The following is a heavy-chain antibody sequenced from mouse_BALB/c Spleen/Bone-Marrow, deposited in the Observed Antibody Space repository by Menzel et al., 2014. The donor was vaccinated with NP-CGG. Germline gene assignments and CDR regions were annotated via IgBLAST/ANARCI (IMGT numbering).Heavy chain of an antibody. CDR1: AINTKDTY. J-gene: IGHJ3*01. D-gene: IGHD2-4*01. CDR3: DRYYDYGEFFAF. CDR2: IDPANGNT. Sequence: EAQLQHSRAEFAKPWVSVKLSCTASAINTKDTYMHWVKQRPEQGLEWIGRIDPANGNTKYDPKFQGKATITADTSSNTAYLQLSSMTSEDTAVFFCDRYYDYGEFFAFWKQGTSDNVSA. V-gene: IGHV14-3*02.